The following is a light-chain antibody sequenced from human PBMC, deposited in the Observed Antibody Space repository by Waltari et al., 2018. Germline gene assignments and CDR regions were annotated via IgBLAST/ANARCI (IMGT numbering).Light chain of an antibody. V-gene: IGKV1-5*03. Sequence: IQMTPSPSTLSASVGNRVTITCRASQIIRTWLAWYQQKPGKVPKLLMYKASNLESGVPSRFSGSGSGTEFTLTISGLQPDDFATYYCQYYNSPGTFGQGTKVEIK. CDR2: KAS. CDR1: QIIRTW. J-gene: IGKJ1*01. CDR3: QYYNSPGT.